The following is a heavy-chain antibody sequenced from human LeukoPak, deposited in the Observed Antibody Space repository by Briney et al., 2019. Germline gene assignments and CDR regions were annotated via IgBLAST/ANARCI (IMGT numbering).Heavy chain of an antibody. V-gene: IGHV1-2*06. CDR3: ARVRTSGWAFFDY. CDR2: INPNTGGA. Sequence: ASVKASCKASGYTFTDYYIHWVRQAPGHGLEWMGRINPNTGGANYAQKFQGRVTMIRDTSINTAKKERSKLRSDDTAVYYCARVRTSGWAFFDYWGQRALVTASS. CDR1: GYTFTDYY. J-gene: IGHJ4*02. D-gene: IGHD6-19*01.